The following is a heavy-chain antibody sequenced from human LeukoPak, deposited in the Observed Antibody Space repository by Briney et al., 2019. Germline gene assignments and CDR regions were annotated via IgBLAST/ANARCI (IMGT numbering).Heavy chain of an antibody. CDR2: INPSGGST. V-gene: IGHV1-46*01. D-gene: IGHD4-17*01. CDR3: ARERDYGDYKGYWYFDL. J-gene: IGHJ2*01. CDR1: GYTFTSYY. Sequence: ASVKVSCKASGYTFTSYYMHWVRQAPGQGLEWMGIINPSGGSTSYAQKFQGRVTMTRDMSTSTVYMELSSLRSEDTAVYYCARERDYGDYKGYWYFDLWGRGTLVTVSS.